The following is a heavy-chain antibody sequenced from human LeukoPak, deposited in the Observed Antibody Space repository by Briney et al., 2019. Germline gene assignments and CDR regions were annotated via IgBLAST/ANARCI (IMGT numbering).Heavy chain of an antibody. CDR2: IWFDGTNR. CDR3: ARDEGYFQH. J-gene: IGHJ1*01. Sequence: PGGSLRLSCAASGFTFSSYGMHWVRQAPGKGLEWVGVIWFDGTNRYYADSVKGRFTISRDNSKNTLYLQMNSLSAEDTAVYYCARDEGYFQHWGQGTLVTVSS. V-gene: IGHV3-33*01. CDR1: GFTFSSYG.